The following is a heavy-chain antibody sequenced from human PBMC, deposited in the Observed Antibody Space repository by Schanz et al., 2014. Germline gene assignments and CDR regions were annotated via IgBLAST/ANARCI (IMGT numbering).Heavy chain of an antibody. CDR3: AKGRYSSGWRGDYFDE. V-gene: IGHV3-23*01. Sequence: EVQLLESGGGLVQPGGSLRLSCAASGFTFSSYAMSWVRQAPGKGLEWLSVISASGGDTYYADSVKGRFTSSRDNSKNTLYLQMNSLRAEDTAVYYCAKGRYSSGWRGDYFDEWGQGTLVTVAS. CDR2: ISASGGDT. CDR1: GFTFSSYA. D-gene: IGHD6-25*01. J-gene: IGHJ4*02.